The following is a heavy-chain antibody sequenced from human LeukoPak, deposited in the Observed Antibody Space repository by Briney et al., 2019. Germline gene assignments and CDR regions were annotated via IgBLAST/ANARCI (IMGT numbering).Heavy chain of an antibody. D-gene: IGHD1-26*01. CDR1: GGSLSGYY. J-gene: IGHJ4*02. CDR2: INHSGST. V-gene: IGHV4-34*01. Sequence: PSESLCLTCADYGGSLSGYYWSWIRQPPGKGLEWIGEINHSGSTNYNPSLKSRVTISVDTSKNQFSLKLSSVTAADTAVYYCARDSPLGWELLGFDYWGQGTLVTVSS. CDR3: ARDSPLGWELLGFDY.